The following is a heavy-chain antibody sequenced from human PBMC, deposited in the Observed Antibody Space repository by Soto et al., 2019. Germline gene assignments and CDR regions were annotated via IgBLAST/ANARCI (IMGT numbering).Heavy chain of an antibody. CDR3: ARGFRVARTRWWFDP. CDR2: ISAYNGNT. D-gene: IGHD2-15*01. CDR1: GYTFTSDD. J-gene: IGHJ5*02. V-gene: IGHV1-18*01. Sequence: QVQLVQSGAEVKKPGASVKVSCKASGYTFTSDDISWVRQAPGQGLEWMGWISAYNGNTNYAQKLQGRVTMTTDTSTSTAYMELRSLRSDDTPVYYCARGFRVARTRWWFDPWGQGTLVTVSS.